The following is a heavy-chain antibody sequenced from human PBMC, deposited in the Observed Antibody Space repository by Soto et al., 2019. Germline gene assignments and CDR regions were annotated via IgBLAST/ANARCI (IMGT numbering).Heavy chain of an antibody. D-gene: IGHD3-3*01. V-gene: IGHV3-64*01. CDR1: GFTFSSYA. CDR2: ISSNGGST. CDR3: ARDRYDYDFWSGYPNLYYYYYMDV. Sequence: GGSLRLSCAASGFTFSSYAMHWVRQAPGKGLEYVSAISSNGGSTYYANSVKGRFTISRDNSKNTLYLQMGSLRAEDMAVYYCARDRYDYDFWSGYPNLYYYYYMDVWGKGTTVTVSS. J-gene: IGHJ6*03.